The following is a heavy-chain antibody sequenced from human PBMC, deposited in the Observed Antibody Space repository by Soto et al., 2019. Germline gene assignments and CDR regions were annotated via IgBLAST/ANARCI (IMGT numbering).Heavy chain of an antibody. CDR1: GYTFSVDY. CDR2: INPNSGGT. Sequence: ASVKVSCKASGYTFSVDYMHWVRQAPGQGLEWMGWINPNSGGTIYAQKFQGWVTVTRDTSITTAYMEVSRLRSDDMAVYYCARGRRVVAAMDPGHTFDYWGQGTLVTVSS. V-gene: IGHV1-2*04. CDR3: ARGRRVVAAMDPGHTFDY. D-gene: IGHD2-15*01. J-gene: IGHJ4*02.